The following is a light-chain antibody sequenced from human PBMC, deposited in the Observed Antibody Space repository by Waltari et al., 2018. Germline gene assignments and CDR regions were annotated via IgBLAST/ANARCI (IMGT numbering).Light chain of an antibody. V-gene: IGLV2-14*03. CDR3: SSYTSSSTWV. J-gene: IGLJ3*02. Sequence: QSALTQPASVSGSPGQSITISCTGTSSDVGGYTYVSWYQQHPGKAPKLMIYDVTTRPSWVLNRLSGAKSVNTAALTISGLQADDEADYYCSSYTSSSTWVFGGGTKLTVL. CDR1: SSDVGGYTY. CDR2: DVT.